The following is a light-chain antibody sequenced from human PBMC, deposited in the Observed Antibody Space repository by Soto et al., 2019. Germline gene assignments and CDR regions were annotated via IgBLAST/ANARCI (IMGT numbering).Light chain of an antibody. CDR2: EVS. CDR1: SSDVGSYNL. J-gene: IGLJ3*02. V-gene: IGLV2-23*02. Sequence: QSVLTQPASVSGSPGQSITISCTGTSSDVGSYNLVSWYQQHPGKAPKLMIYEVSKRPSGVSNRFSGSKSGNTASRTISGLQAEDEADYYCCSYAGSNTPWVFGGATKRTVL. CDR3: CSYAGSNTPWV.